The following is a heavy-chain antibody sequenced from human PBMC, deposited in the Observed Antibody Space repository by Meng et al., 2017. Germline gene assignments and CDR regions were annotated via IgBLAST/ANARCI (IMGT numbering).Heavy chain of an antibody. V-gene: IGHV4-39*06. D-gene: IGHD6-19*01. CDR1: GGSISSSSYY. CDR2: IYYSVST. J-gene: IGHJ5*02. Sequence: RPPLQEWGPGLGKPSETLSLTCTVSGGSISSSSYYWGWIRQPPGKGLEWIGSIYYSVSTYYNPSLKSRVTISVDTSKNQFSLKLSSVTAADTAVYYCASLRIAVAGINWFDPWGQGTLVTVSS. CDR3: ASLRIAVAGINWFDP.